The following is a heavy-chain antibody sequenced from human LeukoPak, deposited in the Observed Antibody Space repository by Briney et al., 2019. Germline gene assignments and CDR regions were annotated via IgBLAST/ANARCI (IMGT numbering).Heavy chain of an antibody. D-gene: IGHD3-10*01. J-gene: IGHJ6*03. Sequence: GASVKVSCKASGYTFTSYGISWVRQAPGQGLEWMGWISAYNGNTNYAQKLQGRVTMTTDTSTSTAYMELRSLRSDDTAVYYCARGPNNQVVRGVIGYYYMDVWGKGTTVTVSS. V-gene: IGHV1-18*01. CDR2: ISAYNGNT. CDR1: GYTFTSYG. CDR3: ARGPNNQVVRGVIGYYYMDV.